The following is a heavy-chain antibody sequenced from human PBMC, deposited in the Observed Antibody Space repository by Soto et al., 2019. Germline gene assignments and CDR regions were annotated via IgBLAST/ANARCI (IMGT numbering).Heavy chain of an antibody. V-gene: IGHV3-30*18. Sequence: QVQLVESGGGVVQPGRSLRLSCAASGFTFSSYGMHWVRQAPGKGLEWVAVISYDGSNKYYADSVKGRFTISRDNSKNTLYLQMNSLRAEDTAVYYCANESVVVITEYWGQGTLVTVSS. CDR2: ISYDGSNK. D-gene: IGHD3-22*01. CDR1: GFTFSSYG. CDR3: ANESVVVITEY. J-gene: IGHJ4*02.